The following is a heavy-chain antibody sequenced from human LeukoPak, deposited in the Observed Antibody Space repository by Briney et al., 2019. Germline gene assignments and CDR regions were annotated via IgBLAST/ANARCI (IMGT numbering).Heavy chain of an antibody. Sequence: SETLSLTCSVSGASLSSSSNYWGWIRQPPGKGLEWIGSIYYSGSTSYNPSFKSRVTISAGTSNRQFSLELSSVTAADTAVYYCARNTGSYIDYWGQGTLATVSS. V-gene: IGHV4-39*01. D-gene: IGHD1-26*01. J-gene: IGHJ4*02. CDR1: GASLSSSSNY. CDR3: ARNTGSYIDY. CDR2: IYYSGST.